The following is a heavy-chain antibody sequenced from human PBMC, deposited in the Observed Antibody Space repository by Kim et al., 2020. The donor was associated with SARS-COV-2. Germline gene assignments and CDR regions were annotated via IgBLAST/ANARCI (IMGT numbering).Heavy chain of an antibody. CDR3: ARVEVVAALDAFDI. J-gene: IGHJ3*02. Sequence: VASVKGRFTISRDNAKNSLYLQMNSLRAEDTAVYYCARVEVVAALDAFDIWGQGTMVTVSS. V-gene: IGHV3-7*03. D-gene: IGHD2-15*01.